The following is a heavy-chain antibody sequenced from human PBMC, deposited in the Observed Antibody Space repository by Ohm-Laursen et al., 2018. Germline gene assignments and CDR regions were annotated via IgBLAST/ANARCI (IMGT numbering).Heavy chain of an antibody. J-gene: IGHJ4*02. CDR3: ARDIEYSFDY. D-gene: IGHD1-1*01. Sequence: SLRLSCAASGFSVSSYDMNWVRQAPGKGLEWISYISETSSHIYDADSVRGRFTVARDIAKNSLYLQMNSLSAEDTAVYYCARDIEYSFDYWGQGTLVTVSS. CDR2: ISETSSHI. CDR1: GFSVSSYD. V-gene: IGHV3-21*01.